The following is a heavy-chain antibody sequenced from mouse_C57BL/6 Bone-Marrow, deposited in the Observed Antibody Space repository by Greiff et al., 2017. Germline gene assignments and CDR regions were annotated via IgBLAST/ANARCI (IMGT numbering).Heavy chain of an antibody. CDR2: ISSGGGYT. J-gene: IGHJ2*01. V-gene: IGHV5-6*01. CDR1: GFTFSSYC. Sequence: EVQLVQSGGELVKPGASLKLSCAASGFTFSSYCMSWVRQTPDKRLEWVATISSGGGYTYYPDSVKGRFTISRDNAKNTQYLPVSSLTSEDTAMYYCARQGRYYFDYWGQGTTLTVSS. CDR3: ARQGRYYFDY.